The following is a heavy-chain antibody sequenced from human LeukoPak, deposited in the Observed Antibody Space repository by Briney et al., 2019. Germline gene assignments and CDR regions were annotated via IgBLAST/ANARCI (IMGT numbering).Heavy chain of an antibody. CDR1: GFIVTSTH. CDR2: IYDDGGI. V-gene: IGHV3-53*05. D-gene: IGHD3-10*01. CDR3: ARDRAGRRSSWVEFDL. Sequence: GGSLRLSCTVSGFIVTSTHMVWVRQAPGKGPEWVALIYDDGGIVYADSVKGRFTISRDNSKNMVYLQMNSLRPEDSAVYYCARDRAGRRSSWVEFDLWGQGTLVTVSS. J-gene: IGHJ5*02.